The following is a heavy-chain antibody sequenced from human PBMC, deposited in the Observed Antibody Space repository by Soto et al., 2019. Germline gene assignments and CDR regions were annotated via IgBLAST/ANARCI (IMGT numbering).Heavy chain of an antibody. Sequence: GGSLRLSCAASGFTFSSYWMSWVRQAPGKGLEWVANIKQDGSEKYYVDSVKGRFTISRDNAKNTAYLQMNSLKTEDTAVYYCTRHWFGYSGYDYRAYWGQGTLVTVSS. V-gene: IGHV3-7*03. J-gene: IGHJ4*02. CDR1: GFTFSSYW. CDR3: TRHWFGYSGYDYRAY. D-gene: IGHD5-12*01. CDR2: IKQDGSEK.